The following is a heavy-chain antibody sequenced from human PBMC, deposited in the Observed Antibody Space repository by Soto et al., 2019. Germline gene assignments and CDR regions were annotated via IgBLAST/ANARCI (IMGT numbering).Heavy chain of an antibody. J-gene: IGHJ4*02. CDR1: GYSFTSYW. Sequence: PGESLTISCKGSGYSFTSYWIGWVRQMPGKGLEWMGIIYPGDSDTRYSPSFQGQVTISADKSISTAYLQWSSLKASDTAMYYCARHFPSSGWNQFYYWGQGTLVIGSA. V-gene: IGHV5-51*01. CDR3: ARHFPSSGWNQFYY. CDR2: IYPGDSDT. D-gene: IGHD6-19*01.